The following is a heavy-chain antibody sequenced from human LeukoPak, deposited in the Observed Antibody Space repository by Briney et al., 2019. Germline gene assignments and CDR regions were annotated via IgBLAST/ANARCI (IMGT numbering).Heavy chain of an antibody. D-gene: IGHD3-9*01. CDR1: GFTFSSYA. J-gene: IGHJ4*02. V-gene: IGHV3-64*01. Sequence: PGGSLRLSCAASGFTFSSYAMHWVRQAPGKGLEYVSAISSNGGSTYYANSVKGRFTISRDNSKNTLYLQMGSLRAEDMAVYYCARVPYKILTGYYFDYWGQGTLVTVSS. CDR3: ARVPYKILTGYYFDY. CDR2: ISSNGGST.